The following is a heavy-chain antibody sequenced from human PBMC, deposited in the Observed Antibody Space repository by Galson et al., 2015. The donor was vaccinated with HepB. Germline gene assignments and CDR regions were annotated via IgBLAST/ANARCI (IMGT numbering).Heavy chain of an antibody. V-gene: IGHV5-10-1*01. Sequence: QSGAEVKKPGESLRISCKGSGYSFTSYWISWVRQMPGKGLEWMGRIDPSDSYTNYSPSFQGHVTISADKSISTAYLQWSSLKASDTAMYYCARHGLAVAGTPYYYYGMDVWGQGTTVTVSS. CDR1: GYSFTSYW. CDR2: IDPSDSYT. J-gene: IGHJ6*02. CDR3: ARHGLAVAGTPYYYYGMDV. D-gene: IGHD6-19*01.